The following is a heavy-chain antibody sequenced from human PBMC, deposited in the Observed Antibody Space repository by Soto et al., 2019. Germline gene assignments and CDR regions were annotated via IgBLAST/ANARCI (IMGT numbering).Heavy chain of an antibody. CDR3: ARGRATAISFVFDY. CDR2: IYTSGNT. V-gene: IGHV3-66*01. CDR1: AFTVSSNY. J-gene: IGHJ4*02. Sequence: EVQVVESGGDLVQPRGSLRLSCAASAFTVSSNYMTWVRQAPGKGLEWVAVIYTSGNTDYADSVKGRFTISRDNSKNAVSLQMNSLRTEDTAVYYCARGRATAISFVFDYWGQGTLVTVSS. D-gene: IGHD5-18*01.